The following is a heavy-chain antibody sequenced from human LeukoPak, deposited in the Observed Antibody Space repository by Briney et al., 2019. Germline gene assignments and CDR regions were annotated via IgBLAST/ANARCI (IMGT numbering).Heavy chain of an antibody. CDR3: ARVMNIVVVTAPFDY. D-gene: IGHD2-21*02. CDR2: IYYSGST. J-gene: IGHJ4*02. CDR1: GGSISSYY. Sequence: SETLSLTCTVSGGSISSYYWSWIRQPPGKGLEWIGYIYYSGSTNYNPSLKSRVTISVDTSKNQFSLKLSSVTAADTAVYYCARVMNIVVVTAPFDYWGQGTLVTVSS. V-gene: IGHV4-59*12.